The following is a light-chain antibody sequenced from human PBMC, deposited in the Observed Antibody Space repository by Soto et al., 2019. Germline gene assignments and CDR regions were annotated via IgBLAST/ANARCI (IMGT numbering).Light chain of an antibody. CDR1: QSVSSY. J-gene: IGKJ1*01. CDR2: DAS. V-gene: IGKV3-11*01. Sequence: EIVLTQSPAALSLSPGERATRSCRASQSVSSYLAWYQQKPGQAPRLLIYDASNRATGIPARFSGSGSGTDFTLTISSLEPEDFAVYYCQQRSNWPRTFGQGNKVEIK. CDR3: QQRSNWPRT.